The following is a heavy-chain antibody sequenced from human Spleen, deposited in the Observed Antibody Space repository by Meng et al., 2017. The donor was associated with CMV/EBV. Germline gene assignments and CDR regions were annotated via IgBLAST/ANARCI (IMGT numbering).Heavy chain of an antibody. Sequence: FHPSTIPWVRQAPGHGLEWMGRIIPLLGVANYAQKFQGRVTIIADKSTSTAYMELSSLRSDDTAVYYCARELPSGYSGYDHWFDPWGQGTLVTVSS. CDR2: IIPLLGVA. J-gene: IGHJ5*02. CDR1: FHPST. CDR3: ARELPSGYSGYDHWFDP. D-gene: IGHD5-12*01. V-gene: IGHV1-69*04.